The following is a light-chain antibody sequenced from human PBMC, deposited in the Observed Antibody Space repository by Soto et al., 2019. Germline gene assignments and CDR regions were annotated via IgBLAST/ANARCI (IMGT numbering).Light chain of an antibody. CDR1: QSISSW. CDR3: QHYNTYSGT. J-gene: IGKJ3*01. V-gene: IGKV1-5*03. Sequence: DIQMTQSPSILSASVGDRVTITCRASQSISSWLAWYQQKPGKAPKLLIYTASSLESGVPSRFSGSGSGTEFTLTISSLQPDDFATYYFQHYNTYSGTFGPGTKVDIK. CDR2: TAS.